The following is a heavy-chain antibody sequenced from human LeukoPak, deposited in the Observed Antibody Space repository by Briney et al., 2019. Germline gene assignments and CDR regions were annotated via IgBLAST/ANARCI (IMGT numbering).Heavy chain of an antibody. V-gene: IGHV3-23*01. J-gene: IGHJ4*02. CDR1: RFTPSSYA. Sequence: PGRSLRLSCALSRFTPSSYATSSVRHAPGKGLEWVSAITGSGGSTYYADSAKGRFTIPRDNSKNALYLQMNSLRAEDTAVYYCAKDLHYCSGGRCYSEGYFDYWGQGTLVTVSS. CDR3: AKDLHYCSGGRCYSEGYFDY. CDR2: ITGSGGST. D-gene: IGHD2-15*01.